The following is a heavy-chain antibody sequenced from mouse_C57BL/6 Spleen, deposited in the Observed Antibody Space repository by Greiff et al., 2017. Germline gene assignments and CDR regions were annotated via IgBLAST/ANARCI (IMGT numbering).Heavy chain of an antibody. D-gene: IGHD3-2*01. V-gene: IGHV1-54*01. J-gene: IGHJ4*01. Sequence: VQLVESGAELVRPGTSVKVSCKASGYAFTNYLIEWVKQRPGQGLEWIGVINPGSGGTNYNEKFKGKATLTADKSSSTAYMQLSSLTSEDSAVYFCARFDSSNYAMDYWGQGTSVTVSS. CDR1: GYAFTNYL. CDR3: ARFDSSNYAMDY. CDR2: INPGSGGT.